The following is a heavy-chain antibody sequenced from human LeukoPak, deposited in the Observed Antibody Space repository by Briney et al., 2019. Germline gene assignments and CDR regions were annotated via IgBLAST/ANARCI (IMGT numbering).Heavy chain of an antibody. V-gene: IGHV4-59*01. CDR3: ARRSGGSSTFDY. D-gene: IGHD2-15*01. CDR2: IYYSGST. Sequence: SEALSLTCTVSGGSISSYYWSWIRQPPGKGLEWIGYIYYSGSTNYNPSLKSRVTISVDTSKNQFSLKLSSVTAADTAVYYCARRSGGSSTFDYWGQGTLVTVSS. J-gene: IGHJ4*02. CDR1: GGSISSYY.